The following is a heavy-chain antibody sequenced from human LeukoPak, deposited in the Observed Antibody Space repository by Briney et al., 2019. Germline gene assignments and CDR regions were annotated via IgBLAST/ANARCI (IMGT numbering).Heavy chain of an antibody. CDR3: TSRGWIVGLVDY. Sequence: PETLSLTCTVSGGSISSSSYYWGWIRQPPGKGLEWIASIYYSGTTYYNPSLKSRVSISTDTSKNQFSLKLSSVTAADTAVYYCTSRGWIVGLVDYWGQGTLVTVSS. CDR2: IYYSGTT. D-gene: IGHD3-22*01. V-gene: IGHV4-39*01. CDR1: GGSISSSSYY. J-gene: IGHJ4*02.